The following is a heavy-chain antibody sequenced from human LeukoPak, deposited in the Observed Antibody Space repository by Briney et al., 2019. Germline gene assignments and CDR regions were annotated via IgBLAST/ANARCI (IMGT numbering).Heavy chain of an antibody. CDR3: ARDSLRFGTNDGAFDI. Sequence: SGGSLRLSCAASAFTVSSNYMSWVRQAPGKGLEGVSVIYSGGSTYYADSVKGRFTISRDNSKNTLYLQMNSLRAEDTAVYYCARDSLRFGTNDGAFDIGGQGTMATVS. CDR2: IYSGGST. D-gene: IGHD3-10*01. V-gene: IGHV3-53*01. CDR1: AFTVSSNY. J-gene: IGHJ3*02.